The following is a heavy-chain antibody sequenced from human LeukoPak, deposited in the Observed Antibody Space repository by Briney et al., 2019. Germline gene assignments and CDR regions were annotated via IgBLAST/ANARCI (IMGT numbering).Heavy chain of an antibody. CDR2: INPNSGGT. J-gene: IGHJ6*03. Sequence: VASVKVSCKASGYTFTGYYMHWVRQAPGQGLEWMGWINPNSGGTNYAQKFQGRVTMTRDTSISTAYMELSRLRSDDTAVYYCARDANGGYLGSYYYYYMDVWGKGTTVTVSS. D-gene: IGHD5-12*01. CDR1: GYTFTGYY. V-gene: IGHV1-2*02. CDR3: ARDANGGYLGSYYYYYMDV.